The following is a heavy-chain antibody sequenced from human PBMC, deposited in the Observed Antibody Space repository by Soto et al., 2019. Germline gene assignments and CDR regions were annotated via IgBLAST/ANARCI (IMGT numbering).Heavy chain of an antibody. Sequence: SVKVSCKASGVTFSSYAISWVRQAPGQGLEWMGGIIPIFGTANYAQKFQGRVTITADESTSTAYMELSSLRSEDTAVYYCARDLVDTAPRAAPGYYYGMDVWGQGTTVTVSS. CDR2: IIPIFGTA. J-gene: IGHJ6*02. CDR1: GVTFSSYA. D-gene: IGHD5-18*01. V-gene: IGHV1-69*13. CDR3: ARDLVDTAPRAAPGYYYGMDV.